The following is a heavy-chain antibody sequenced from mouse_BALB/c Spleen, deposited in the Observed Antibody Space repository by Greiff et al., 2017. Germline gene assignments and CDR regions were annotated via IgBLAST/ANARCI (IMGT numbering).Heavy chain of an antibody. CDR3: ARVFTYGNSAWFAY. CDR1: GYTFTDYV. J-gene: IGHJ3*01. Sequence: QVQLQQSGPELVKPGASVKMSCKASGYTFTDYVISWVKQRTGQGLEWIGEIYPGSGSTYYNEKFKGKATLTADKSSSTAYMQLSSLTSEDSAVYFCARVFTYGNSAWFAYWGQGTLVTVSA. V-gene: IGHV1-77*01. D-gene: IGHD2-10*02. CDR2: IYPGSGST.